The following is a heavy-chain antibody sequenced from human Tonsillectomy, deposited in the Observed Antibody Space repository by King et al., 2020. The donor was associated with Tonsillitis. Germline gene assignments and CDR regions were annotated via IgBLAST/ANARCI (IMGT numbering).Heavy chain of an antibody. Sequence: VQLQESGPGLVKPSQTLSLTCTVSGGSISGGDSYWSWIRQHPGKGLEWIGYFYDSDNTYSNPSLKSRLTISVDTSKNQFSLKLTSMTAADTAVYYCGRYESGVFDPWGQGTLVTVSS. J-gene: IGHJ5*02. CDR1: GGSISGGDSY. CDR3: GRYESGVFDP. CDR2: FYDSDNT. D-gene: IGHD3-3*01. V-gene: IGHV4-31*03.